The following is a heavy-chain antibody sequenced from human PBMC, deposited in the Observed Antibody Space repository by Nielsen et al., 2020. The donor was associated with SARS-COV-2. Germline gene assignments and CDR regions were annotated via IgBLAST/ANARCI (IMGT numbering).Heavy chain of an antibody. V-gene: IGHV3-74*01. D-gene: IGHD6-6*01. CDR1: GFTSSNYW. CDR2: IHSDGRST. Sequence: GGSLRPSCAASGFTSSNYWRHWVRRAPGKGLVWVSRIHSDGRSTSFADSVKGRFTISRDNAKNTLYLQMNSLRAEDTAVYYCARDPGLDYFDYWGQGTLVTVSS. J-gene: IGHJ4*02. CDR3: ARDPGLDYFDY.